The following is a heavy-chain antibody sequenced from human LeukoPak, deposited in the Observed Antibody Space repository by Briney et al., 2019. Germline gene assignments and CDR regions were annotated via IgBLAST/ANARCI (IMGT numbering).Heavy chain of an antibody. J-gene: IGHJ4*02. Sequence: SKTLSLTCNVSGASISSYYWSWIRQPPGKGLEWIGYIYYSGSTNYNPSLKSRVTISVDTSKNQFSLKLSSVTAADTAVYYCARVYSVVTTRAYFDYWGQGTLVTVSS. CDR2: IYYSGST. CDR3: ARVYSVVTTRAYFDY. CDR1: GASISSYY. D-gene: IGHD4-23*01. V-gene: IGHV4-59*01.